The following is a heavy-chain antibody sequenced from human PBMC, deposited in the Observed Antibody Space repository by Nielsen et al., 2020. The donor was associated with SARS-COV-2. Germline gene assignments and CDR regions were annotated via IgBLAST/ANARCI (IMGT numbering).Heavy chain of an antibody. CDR3: AREFYADSAGSSSIYGMDV. Sequence: SVKVSCKASVCTFSSYTISWVRQAPGQGLDWMVGIIPFFPTTNYAEKFHGRVTITADKSTSTAYMELSSLRSEDTAVYYCAREFYADSAGSSSIYGMDVWGQGTTVTVSS. J-gene: IGHJ6*02. D-gene: IGHD2/OR15-2a*01. CDR2: IIPFFPTT. V-gene: IGHV1-69*06. CDR1: VCTFSSYT.